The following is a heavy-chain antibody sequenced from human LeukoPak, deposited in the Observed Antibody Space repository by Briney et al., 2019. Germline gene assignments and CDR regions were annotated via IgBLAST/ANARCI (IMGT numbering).Heavy chain of an antibody. CDR2: IWYDGSNK. CDR3: ARDLEVYCSGGSCLYHYYGMDV. J-gene: IGHJ6*02. D-gene: IGHD2-15*01. Sequence: GRSLRLSCAASGFTFSICGMHWVRQAPGKGLEWVAVIWYDGSNKYYADSVKGRFTISRDNSKNTLYLQMNSLRAEDTAVYYCARDLEVYCSGGSCLYHYYGMDVWGQGTTVTVSS. V-gene: IGHV3-33*01. CDR1: GFTFSICG.